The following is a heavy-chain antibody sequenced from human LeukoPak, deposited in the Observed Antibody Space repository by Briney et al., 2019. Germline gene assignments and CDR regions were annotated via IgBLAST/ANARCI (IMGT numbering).Heavy chain of an antibody. CDR2: ISYDGSNK. CDR1: GFTFSSDG. J-gene: IGHJ4*02. Sequence: GGSLRLSCAASGFTFSSDGMHWVRQAPGKGLEWMAVISYDGSNKYYADSVKGRFTISRDNSKNTLYLQMNSLRAEDTAVYYCAKDLDYGSGSYYPFDYWGQGTLVTVSS. CDR3: AKDLDYGSGSYYPFDY. V-gene: IGHV3-30*18. D-gene: IGHD3-10*01.